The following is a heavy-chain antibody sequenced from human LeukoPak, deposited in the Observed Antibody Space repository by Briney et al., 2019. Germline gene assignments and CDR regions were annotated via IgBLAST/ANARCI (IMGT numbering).Heavy chain of an antibody. J-gene: IGHJ5*02. D-gene: IGHD2-21*01. V-gene: IGHV1-2*02. CDR1: GYTFTDYY. CDR3: ARADRLHGGPYLIGP. CDR2: INPNSGGT. Sequence: ASVKVSCKTSGYTFTDYYLHWVRQAPGQGLEWMGWINPNSGGTSSAQKFQGRVTMTRDTSITTVYMEVSWLTSDDTAIYYCARADRLHGGPYLIGPWGQGTLVTVSS.